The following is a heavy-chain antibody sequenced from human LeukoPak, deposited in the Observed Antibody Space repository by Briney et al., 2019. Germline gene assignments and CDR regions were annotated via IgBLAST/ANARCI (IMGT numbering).Heavy chain of an antibody. D-gene: IGHD4-23*01. V-gene: IGHV1-2*02. CDR3: ATAPVVTDYYYYYMDV. Sequence: ASVKVSCKASGYTFTGYYMHWVRQAPGQGLEWMGWINPNSGGTNYAQKFQGRVTMTRDTSISTAYMELGGLRSDDTAVYYCATAPVVTDYYYYYMDVWGKGTTVTVSS. J-gene: IGHJ6*03. CDR1: GYTFTGYY. CDR2: INPNSGGT.